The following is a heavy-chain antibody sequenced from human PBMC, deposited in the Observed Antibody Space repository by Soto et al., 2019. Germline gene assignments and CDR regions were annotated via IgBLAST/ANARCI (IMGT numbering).Heavy chain of an antibody. CDR3: ARVVIAAAPSSNWFDP. CDR2: IYYSGST. CDR1: GGSISSGGYY. V-gene: IGHV4-30-4*01. J-gene: IGHJ5*02. D-gene: IGHD2-15*01. Sequence: SETLSLTCTVSGGSISSGGYYWSWIRQPPGKGLEWIGYIYYSGSTYYNPPLKSRVTISVDTSKNQFSLKLSSVTAADTAVYYCARVVIAAAPSSNWFDPWGQGTLVTVSS.